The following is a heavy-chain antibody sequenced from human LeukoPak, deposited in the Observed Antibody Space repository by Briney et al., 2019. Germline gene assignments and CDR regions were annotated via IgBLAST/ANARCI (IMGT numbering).Heavy chain of an antibody. CDR1: GFTFSSFA. CDR3: ARDSDDYSNRYFDY. V-gene: IGHV3-30*04. J-gene: IGHJ4*02. Sequence: PGRSLRLSCAASGFTFSSFAMHWVRQAPGKGLEWVAVISYDGSNKYYADSVKGRFTISRDNSRNTLYLQMSSLRAEDTAVYYCARDSDDYSNRYFDYWGQGTLVTVSS. D-gene: IGHD4-11*01. CDR2: ISYDGSNK.